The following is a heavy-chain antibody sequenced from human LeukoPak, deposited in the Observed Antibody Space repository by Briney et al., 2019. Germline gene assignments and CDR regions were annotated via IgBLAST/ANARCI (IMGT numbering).Heavy chain of an antibody. D-gene: IGHD3-3*01. J-gene: IGHJ6*02. CDR1: GFTFSSYA. CDR3: AKGRYDFWSGPSDYYYGMDV. V-gene: IGHV3-23*01. CDR2: ISGSGGST. Sequence: PGRSLRLSCAASGFTFSSYAMSWVRQAPGKGLEWVSAISGSGGSTYYADSVKGRFTISRDNSKNTLYLQMNSLRAEDTAVYYCAKGRYDFWSGPSDYYYGMDVWGQGTTVTVSS.